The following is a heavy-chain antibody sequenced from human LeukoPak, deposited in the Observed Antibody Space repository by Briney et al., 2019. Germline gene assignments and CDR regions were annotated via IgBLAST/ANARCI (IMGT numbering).Heavy chain of an antibody. CDR1: GGSISSFH. V-gene: IGHV4-59*01. CDR2: IYGGGVT. J-gene: IGHJ4*02. D-gene: IGHD6-13*01. Sequence: PSETLSLTCTVSGGSISSFHWNWLRQSPGRGLEWIGYIYGGGVTNYNPSLRFRDTMSIDTSKNKLSLNLKSVTAEDTAVYYCARSVGSNWSYFFDYWGQGTLVTVSS. CDR3: ARSVGSNWSYFFDY.